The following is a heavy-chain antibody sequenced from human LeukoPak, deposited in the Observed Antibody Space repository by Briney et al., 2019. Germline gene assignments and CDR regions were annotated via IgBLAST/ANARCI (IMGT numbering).Heavy chain of an antibody. D-gene: IGHD3-3*01. Sequence: PGGSLRLSCAASGFTFSSYSMNWVRQAPGKGLEWVSYISSSSSTIYYADSVKGRFTISRDNAKHSLYLQMNSLRAEDTAVYYCARDRNTDFGSGYYTNYFDYWGQGTLVTVSS. CDR2: ISSSSSTI. CDR1: GFTFSSYS. J-gene: IGHJ4*02. V-gene: IGHV3-48*01. CDR3: ARDRNTDFGSGYYTNYFDY.